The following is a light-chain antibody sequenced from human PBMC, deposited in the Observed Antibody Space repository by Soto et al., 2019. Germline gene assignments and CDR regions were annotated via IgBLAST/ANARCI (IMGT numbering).Light chain of an antibody. CDR1: QGISNY. V-gene: IGKV1-27*01. CDR2: AAS. J-gene: IGKJ4*01. CDR3: RKYNSAPRT. Sequence: DVQMTQAPSSLSASVGDRVTITCRASQGISNYLAWYQQKPGKVPKLLIYAASILQSGVPSRFSGSGSGTDFTLTISTLQPEDVATYYCRKYNSAPRTFGGGTKVEIK.